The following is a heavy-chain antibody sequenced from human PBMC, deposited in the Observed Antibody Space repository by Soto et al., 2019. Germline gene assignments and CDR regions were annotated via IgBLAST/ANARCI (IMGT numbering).Heavy chain of an antibody. CDR3: ARAPDVFLWFGETWYSFDY. Sequence: QVQLVESGGGVVQPGRSLRLSCAASGFTFSSYGMHWVRQAPGKGLEWVAVIWYDVSNKYYADSVKGRFTISRYNSKNTLYLQMNSLRAEDTAVYYCARAPDVFLWFGETWYSFDYWGQGTLVTVSS. D-gene: IGHD3-10*01. CDR2: IWYDVSNK. CDR1: GFTFSSYG. V-gene: IGHV3-33*01. J-gene: IGHJ4*02.